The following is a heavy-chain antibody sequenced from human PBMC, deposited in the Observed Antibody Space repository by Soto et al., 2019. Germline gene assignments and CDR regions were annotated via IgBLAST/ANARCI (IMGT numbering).Heavy chain of an antibody. CDR1: GGSISSYY. D-gene: IGHD6-13*01. Sequence: QVQLQESGPGLVKPSETLSLTCTVSGGSISSYYWSWIRQPPGKGLEWIGYIYYSGSTNYNPSLKSRVTISVDTSKNQFSLKLSSVTAADTAVYYCARQIAAAGTFPFDYWGQGTLVTVSP. CDR2: IYYSGST. CDR3: ARQIAAAGTFPFDY. V-gene: IGHV4-59*01. J-gene: IGHJ4*02.